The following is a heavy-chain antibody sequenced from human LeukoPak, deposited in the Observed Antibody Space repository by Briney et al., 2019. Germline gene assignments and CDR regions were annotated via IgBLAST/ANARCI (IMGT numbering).Heavy chain of an antibody. CDR1: GYTFTSYD. Sequence: APVKVSCKASGYTFTSYDINWVRQATGQGLEWMGWMNPNSGNTGYAQKFQGRVTMTRNTSISTAYMELSSLRSEDTAVYYCARIRGSGSYYSFGYWGQGTLVTVSS. V-gene: IGHV1-8*01. D-gene: IGHD3-10*01. CDR2: MNPNSGNT. J-gene: IGHJ4*02. CDR3: ARIRGSGSYYSFGY.